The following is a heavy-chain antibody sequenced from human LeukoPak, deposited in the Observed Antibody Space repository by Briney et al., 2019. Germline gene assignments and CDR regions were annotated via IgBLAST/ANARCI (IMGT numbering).Heavy chain of an antibody. CDR1: GFTFSSYA. D-gene: IGHD3-10*01. J-gene: IGHJ6*02. CDR2: VSSTGVST. Sequence: GGSLRLSCAASGFTFSSYAMSWVRQAPGKGLEWVSAVSSTGVSTYYADSVKGRSTISRDNSKNTLYLQMNSLRAEDTAVYYCIMVRPRPDVWGQGTTVTVSS. V-gene: IGHV3-23*01. CDR3: IMVRPRPDV.